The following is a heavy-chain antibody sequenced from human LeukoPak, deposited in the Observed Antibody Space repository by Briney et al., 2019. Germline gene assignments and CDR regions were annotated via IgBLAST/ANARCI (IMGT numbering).Heavy chain of an antibody. V-gene: IGHV4-4*07. CDR1: GGSISSYY. CDR2: IYTSGST. Sequence: SETLSLTCTVSGGSISSYYWSWIRQPAGKGLEWIGRIYTSGSTNYNPSLKSRVTMSVDTSKNQFSLKPSSVTAADTAVYYCARKAGYSSSWYKGFFDPWGQGTLVTVSS. D-gene: IGHD6-13*01. J-gene: IGHJ5*02. CDR3: ARKAGYSSSWYKGFFDP.